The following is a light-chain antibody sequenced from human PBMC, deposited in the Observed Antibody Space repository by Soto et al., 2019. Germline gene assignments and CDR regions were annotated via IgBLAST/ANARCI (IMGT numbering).Light chain of an antibody. Sequence: DIQMTQSPFSLSASVGDRDTITCRASQDIRIDLGCYQQIPGGAPKRLIYTASKLHSGVPSRFSGSGSGTEFTLTISRLQPEDFATYYCLQHNIYPWTFGQGTKVEVK. CDR1: QDIRID. J-gene: IGKJ1*01. CDR2: TAS. CDR3: LQHNIYPWT. V-gene: IGKV1-17*01.